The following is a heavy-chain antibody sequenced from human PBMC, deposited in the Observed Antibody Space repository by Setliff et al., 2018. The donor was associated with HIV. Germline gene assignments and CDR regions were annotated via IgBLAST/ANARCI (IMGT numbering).Heavy chain of an antibody. CDR1: TFSVSDYA. Sequence: PGGSLRLSCAASTFSVSDYAMSWVRQAPGKGLEWVSAVSNTGRRTFYADSVKGRFTISKDNFENVVYLQMNSLRVDDTAVYYCVKDAYSSGKPGISWGQGTQVTVS. CDR2: VSNTGRRT. V-gene: IGHV3-23*05. J-gene: IGHJ4*02. CDR3: VKDAYSSGKPGIS. D-gene: IGHD3-22*01.